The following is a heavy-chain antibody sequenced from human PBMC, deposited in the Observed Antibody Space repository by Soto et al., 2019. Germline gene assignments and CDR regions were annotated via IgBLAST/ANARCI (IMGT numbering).Heavy chain of an antibody. D-gene: IGHD1-26*01. V-gene: IGHV3-23*01. J-gene: IGHJ4*02. Sequence: EVQLLESGGGLVQPGGSLRLSCAASGFTFSSYAMRWVRQAPVKGLEWVSAISGSGGSTYYADSVKGRFTISSDNSKTPLYLQMNSLIAEDTAVYYCARRGSGSYYDYWGQGTLVTVSS. CDR3: ARRGSGSYYDY. CDR2: ISGSGGST. CDR1: GFTFSSYA.